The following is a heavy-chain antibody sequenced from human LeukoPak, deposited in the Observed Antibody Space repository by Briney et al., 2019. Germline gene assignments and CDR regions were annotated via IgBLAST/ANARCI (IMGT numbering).Heavy chain of an antibody. Sequence: GGSLRLSCAASGFTFSSYAMSWVRQAPGKGLEWVSAISGSGGSTYYADSVKGRFTISRDNSKNTLYLQMNSLRAEDTAVYYCAKIVVVVAATRNYFDYWGQGTLVTVSS. CDR2: ISGSGGST. D-gene: IGHD2-15*01. J-gene: IGHJ4*02. V-gene: IGHV3-23*01. CDR3: AKIVVVVAATRNYFDY. CDR1: GFTFSSYA.